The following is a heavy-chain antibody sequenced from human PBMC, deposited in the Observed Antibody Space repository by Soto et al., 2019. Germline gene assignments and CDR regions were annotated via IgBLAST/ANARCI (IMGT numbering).Heavy chain of an antibody. J-gene: IGHJ5*02. CDR3: ARMDERYCSGGSCNTWFDP. Sequence: GASVKVSCKVSGYTLTELSMHWVRLAPGKGLEWMGGFDPEDGETIYAQKFQGRVTMTEDTSTDTAYMELSSLRSEDTAVYYCARMDERYCSGGSCNTWFDPWGQRTLVTVSS. CDR1: GYTLTELS. V-gene: IGHV1-24*01. CDR2: FDPEDGET. D-gene: IGHD2-15*01.